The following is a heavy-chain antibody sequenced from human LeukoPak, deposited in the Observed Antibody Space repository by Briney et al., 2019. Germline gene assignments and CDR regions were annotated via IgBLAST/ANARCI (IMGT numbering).Heavy chain of an antibody. D-gene: IGHD5-18*01. CDR1: GGSISSYY. Sequence: SETLSLTCTVSGGSISSYYWSWIRQPPGKGLEWIGYIYYSGSTNYNPSLKSRVTISVDTSKNQFSLKLSSVTAADTAVYYCAGTTEGGYTYDYFYYYYMDVWGKGTTVTISS. J-gene: IGHJ6*03. CDR2: IYYSGST. V-gene: IGHV4-59*01. CDR3: AGTTEGGYTYDYFYYYYMDV.